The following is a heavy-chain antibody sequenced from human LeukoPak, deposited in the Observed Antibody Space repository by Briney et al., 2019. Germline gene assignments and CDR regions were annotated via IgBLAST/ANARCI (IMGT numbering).Heavy chain of an antibody. D-gene: IGHD3-10*01. V-gene: IGHV3-30-3*01. Sequence: PGGSLRLSCAASGFTFSSYAMHWVRQAPGKGLEWVAVISYDGSNKYYADSVKGRFTISRDNSKNTLYLQMNSLRAGDTAVYYCAKGSRVPYWGQGTLVTVSS. CDR2: ISYDGSNK. CDR3: AKGSRVPY. J-gene: IGHJ4*02. CDR1: GFTFSSYA.